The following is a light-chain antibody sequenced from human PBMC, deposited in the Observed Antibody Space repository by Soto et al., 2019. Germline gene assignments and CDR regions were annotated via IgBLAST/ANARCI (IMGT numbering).Light chain of an antibody. Sequence: SALTQPRSVSGSPGQSVAISCTGTSSDVGSFNYVSWYQQHPDKAPKLMIYDVTKRPSGVPDRFSGSKSGNTASLTISGLQAEDEADYYCCSYAGSPYVFGTGTKLTVL. J-gene: IGLJ1*01. CDR1: SSDVGSFNY. V-gene: IGLV2-11*01. CDR2: DVT. CDR3: CSYAGSPYV.